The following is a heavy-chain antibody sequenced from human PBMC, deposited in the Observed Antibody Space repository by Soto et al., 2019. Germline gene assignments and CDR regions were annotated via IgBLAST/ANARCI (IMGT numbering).Heavy chain of an antibody. CDR3: ASSRPPKPRSLWFGESTATNFDY. J-gene: IGHJ4*02. D-gene: IGHD3-10*01. CDR1: GFTFSSYA. Sequence: PGGSLRLSCAASGFTFSSYAMSWVRQAPGKGLEWVSGISGSGGSTYYADSVKGRFTISRDNSKNTLYLQMNSLRAEDTAIYYCASSRPPKPRSLWFGESTATNFDYWGRGTLVTVSS. V-gene: IGHV3-23*01. CDR2: ISGSGGST.